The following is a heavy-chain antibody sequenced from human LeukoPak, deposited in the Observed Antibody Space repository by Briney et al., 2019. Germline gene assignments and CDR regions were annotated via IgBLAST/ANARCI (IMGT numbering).Heavy chain of an antibody. CDR1: GFTFSSYS. CDR3: ATQDPTTGGLDP. Sequence: GGSLRLSCAASGFTFSSYSMNWVRQAPGKGLEWVSSISSSSSYIYYADSVKGRFTISRDNAKNSLYPQMNSLRAEDTAVYYCATQDPTTGGLDPWGQGTLVTVSS. D-gene: IGHD2-8*02. J-gene: IGHJ5*02. V-gene: IGHV3-21*01. CDR2: ISSSSSYI.